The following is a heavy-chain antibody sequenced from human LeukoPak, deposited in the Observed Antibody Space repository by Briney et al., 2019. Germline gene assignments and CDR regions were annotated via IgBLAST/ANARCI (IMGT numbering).Heavy chain of an antibody. CDR2: IYSGGST. V-gene: IGHV3-66*01. J-gene: IGHJ6*02. CDR1: GFTVCSNY. D-gene: IGHD6-13*01. Sequence: PGGSLRLSCAASGFTVCSNYMSWVRQAPGKGLEWVSVIYSGGSTYHADSVKGRFTISRDNSKNTLYLQMNSLRAEDTAVYYCARDTAAGGYYYYYGMDVWGQGTTVTVSS. CDR3: ARDTAAGGYYYYYGMDV.